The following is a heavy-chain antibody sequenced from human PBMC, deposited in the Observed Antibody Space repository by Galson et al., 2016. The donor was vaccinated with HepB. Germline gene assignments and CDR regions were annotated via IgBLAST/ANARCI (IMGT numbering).Heavy chain of an antibody. J-gene: IGHJ5*02. CDR1: GASISDSNW. CDR3: ARAIVIPGARMVFDP. V-gene: IGHV4-4*02. D-gene: IGHD2-2*01. CDR2: IYHTGTS. Sequence: SETLSLTCDVSGASISDSNWWTWVRQVPGKGLEWIGEIYHTGTSNNNPFLNSRFTLSVDKSRNQFSLNLTSVTAADTAVYYCARAIVIPGARMVFDPWGQGTLVTVSS.